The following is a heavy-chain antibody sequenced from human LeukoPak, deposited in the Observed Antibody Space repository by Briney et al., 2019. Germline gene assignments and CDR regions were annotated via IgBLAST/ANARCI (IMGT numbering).Heavy chain of an antibody. CDR1: GFTFSSYA. V-gene: IGHV3-23*01. CDR2: LSGSDRTT. D-gene: IGHD6-19*01. CDR3: AKVSSGWSLDY. Sequence: GGSLRLSCATSGFTFSSYAMSWLRQGPGRGLEWVSSLSGSDRTTYYADSVKGRFTISRDNSKNTLYLQMSSLRGEDTAVYYCAKVSSGWSLDYWGQGPLVTVSS. J-gene: IGHJ4*02.